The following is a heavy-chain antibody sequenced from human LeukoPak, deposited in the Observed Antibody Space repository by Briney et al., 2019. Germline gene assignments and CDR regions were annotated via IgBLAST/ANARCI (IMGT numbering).Heavy chain of an antibody. V-gene: IGHV2-70*11. CDR2: IDWNDDK. CDR1: GFSLGTSPMC. J-gene: IGHJ4*02. CDR3: ARGGYKSHFDY. Sequence: SGPTLVNPTQTLTLTCTFSGFSLGTSPMCVSWIRQPPGRALEWLARIDWNDDKYYSTSLKTRLTISMDTSKNQVVLTMTNMDPVDTATYYCARGGYKSHFDYWGQGTLVTVSS. D-gene: IGHD5-24*01.